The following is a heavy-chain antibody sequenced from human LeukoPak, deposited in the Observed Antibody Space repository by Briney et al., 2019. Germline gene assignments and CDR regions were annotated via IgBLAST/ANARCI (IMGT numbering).Heavy chain of an antibody. J-gene: IGHJ4*02. CDR1: GDSISNYY. V-gene: IGHV4-4*09. CDR2: ILSSGST. CDR3: ASCVPVTGCY. Sequence: SETLSLTCSVSGDSISNYYWNWIRQSPGKGLEWIGYILSSGSTHHNPSLASRIPLSMDPSKNQFSLKLSSVTAADTAVYYCASCVPVTGCYWGQGALVTVSS. D-gene: IGHD3-10*01.